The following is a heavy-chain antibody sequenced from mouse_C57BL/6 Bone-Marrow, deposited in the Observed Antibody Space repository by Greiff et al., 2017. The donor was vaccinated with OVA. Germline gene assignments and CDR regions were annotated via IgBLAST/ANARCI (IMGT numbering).Heavy chain of an antibody. Sequence: VQLKESGPGLVKPSQTVFLTCTVTGISITTGNYRWSWIRQFPGNKLEWIGYIYYSGTITYNPSLTSRTTITRDTPKNQFFLEMNSLTAEDTATYYCARERGEMGLFDYWGQGTTLTVSS. CDR3: ARERGEMGLFDY. CDR1: GISITTGNYR. CDR2: IYYSGTI. V-gene: IGHV3-5*01. J-gene: IGHJ2*01.